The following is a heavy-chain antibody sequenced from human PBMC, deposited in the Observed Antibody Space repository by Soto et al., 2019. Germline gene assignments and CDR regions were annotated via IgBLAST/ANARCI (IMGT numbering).Heavy chain of an antibody. CDR2: IYYSRST. CDR1: GGSISSYY. D-gene: IGHD1-1*01. J-gene: IGHJ4*02. Sequence: SETLSLTCTVSGGSISSYYWSWIRQPPGKGLEWIGYIYYSRSTNYNPSLKSRVTISVDTSKNQFSVKLSSVTAADTAVYYCARSNGPDYFDYWGQGTLVTVSS. V-gene: IGHV4-59*01. CDR3: ARSNGPDYFDY.